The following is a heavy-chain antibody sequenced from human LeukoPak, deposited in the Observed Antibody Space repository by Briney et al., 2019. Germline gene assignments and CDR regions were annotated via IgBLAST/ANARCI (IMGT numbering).Heavy chain of an antibody. V-gene: IGHV3-7*01. CDR2: IKQDGSEK. J-gene: IGHJ4*02. D-gene: IGHD2-15*01. CDR1: GFTFSRYW. CDR3: ARDDIVAGDY. Sequence: PGGSLRPSCAASGFTFSRYWMSWVRQAPGKGLEWVANIKQDGSEKYYVDSVKGRFTISRDNAKNSLYLQMNSLRAEDTAVYYCARDDIVAGDYWGQGTLVTVSS.